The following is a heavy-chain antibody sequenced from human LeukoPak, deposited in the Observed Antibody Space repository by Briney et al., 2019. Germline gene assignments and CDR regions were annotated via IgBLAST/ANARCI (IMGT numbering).Heavy chain of an antibody. CDR3: ASVLGYYDSSGYPY. Sequence: SETLSLTCTVSGGSISSSSYYWGWIRQPPGKGLEWIGSIYYSGSTYYNPSLKSRVTISVDTSKNQFSLKLSSVTAADTAVYYCASVLGYYDSSGYPYWGQGTLVTVSS. D-gene: IGHD3-22*01. CDR1: GGSISSSSYY. V-gene: IGHV4-39*07. CDR2: IYYSGST. J-gene: IGHJ4*02.